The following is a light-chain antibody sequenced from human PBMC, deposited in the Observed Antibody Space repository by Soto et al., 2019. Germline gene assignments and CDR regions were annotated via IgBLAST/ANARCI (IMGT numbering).Light chain of an antibody. V-gene: IGKV1-39*01. CDR2: AAS. CDR1: QTIIGY. CDR3: QQSYTTPRT. Sequence: DIQMTQSPSSLSASIGDRLTITGRASQTIIGYLNWYQQKPGKAPRLLINAASNLQSGVPSRFRGSGSETDFTLTITSLQPEDFATYYCQQSYTTPRTFGQGTKVDI. J-gene: IGKJ1*01.